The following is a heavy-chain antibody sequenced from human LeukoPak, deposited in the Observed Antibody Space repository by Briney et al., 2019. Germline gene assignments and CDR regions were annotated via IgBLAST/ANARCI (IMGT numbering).Heavy chain of an antibody. CDR2: VNPNSGGT. D-gene: IGHD3-10*01. J-gene: IGHJ4*02. Sequence: ASVKVSCKASGYTFTGYYMHWVRQAPGQRLEWMGWVNPNSGGTNYAQKFQGRVTMTRDTSISTAYMELSRLRPDDTAVYYCARGSFYYGSGSFDYWGQGTLVTVSS. CDR3: ARGSFYYGSGSFDY. V-gene: IGHV1-2*02. CDR1: GYTFTGYY.